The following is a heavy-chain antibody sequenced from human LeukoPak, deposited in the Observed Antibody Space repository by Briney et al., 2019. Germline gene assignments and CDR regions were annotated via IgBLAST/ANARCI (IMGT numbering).Heavy chain of an antibody. CDR3: AGQPRIRGFWSGYRDDAFDI. D-gene: IGHD3-3*01. J-gene: IGHJ3*02. Sequence: SETLSLTCTVSGGSISSSSYYWGWIRQPPGRGLEWIGSIYYSGSTYYDPSLKSRVTISVDTSKNQFSLKLSSVTAADTAVYYCAGQPRIRGFWSGYRDDAFDIWGQGTMVTVSS. CDR1: GGSISSSSYY. CDR2: IYYSGST. V-gene: IGHV4-39*01.